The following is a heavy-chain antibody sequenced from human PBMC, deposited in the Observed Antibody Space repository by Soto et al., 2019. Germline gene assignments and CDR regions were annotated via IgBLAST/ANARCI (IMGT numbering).Heavy chain of an antibody. CDR3: ATFYDSGFDP. Sequence: QLQLVQSGAEVERPGASVRVSCKAYGYPFSKYGISWIRQAPGQGLEWMGWIKPDNGDTNYAQKFQGRVTITTYTASNTAYMDLRSFRSYDTAVYYCATFYDSGFDPWGQGTLVSVSS. J-gene: IGHJ5*02. V-gene: IGHV1-18*04. CDR2: IKPDNGDT. D-gene: IGHD5-12*01. CDR1: GYPFSKYG.